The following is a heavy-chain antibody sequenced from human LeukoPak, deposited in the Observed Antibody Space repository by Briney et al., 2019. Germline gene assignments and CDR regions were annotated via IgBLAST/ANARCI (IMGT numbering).Heavy chain of an antibody. CDR3: AKDRGSSWYYYYYGMDV. V-gene: IGHV3-30-3*01. D-gene: IGHD6-13*01. J-gene: IGHJ6*02. Sequence: GGSLRLSCAASGFTFNRYAMHWVRQAPGKGLEWMAVVSYDGSNKYYGDSVKGRFTISRDNSKNTPYLQMNSLRAEDTAVYYCAKDRGSSWYYYYYGMDVWGQGTTVTVS. CDR2: VSYDGSNK. CDR1: GFTFNRYA.